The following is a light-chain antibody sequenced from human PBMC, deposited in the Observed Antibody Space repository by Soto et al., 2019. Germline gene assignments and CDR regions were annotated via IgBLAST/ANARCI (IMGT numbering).Light chain of an antibody. CDR1: SSNIGSNS. CDR3: QSYDSSPSGYV. V-gene: IGLV1-44*01. CDR2: DDD. Sequence: QSVLTQPPSASGTPGQRVTISCSGSSSNIGSNSVNWYQQLPGAAPKLLIYDDDQRPSGVPDRFSGSKSGTSASLAISRLQSEDEADYYCQSYDSSPSGYVFGTGTKLTVL. J-gene: IGLJ1*01.